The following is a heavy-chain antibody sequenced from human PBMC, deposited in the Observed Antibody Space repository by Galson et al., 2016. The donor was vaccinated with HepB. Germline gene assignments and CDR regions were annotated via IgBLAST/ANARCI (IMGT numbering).Heavy chain of an antibody. CDR3: AREVEYSSSQFDY. D-gene: IGHD5-12*01. V-gene: IGHV3-30*02. CDR1: GFTFSNFG. J-gene: IGHJ4*02. Sequence: SLRLSCAASGFTFSNFGMNWVRQAPGKGLDWVAFIRYDGSDVYYADSVKGRFTISRDNSKNTLDLQMNSLRAEDTAVYYCAREVEYSSSQFDYWGQGNLVTVSS. CDR2: IRYDGSDV.